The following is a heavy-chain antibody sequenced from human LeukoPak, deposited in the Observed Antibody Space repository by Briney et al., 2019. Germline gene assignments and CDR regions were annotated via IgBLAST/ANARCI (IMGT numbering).Heavy chain of an antibody. Sequence: GGSLRLSCAASGFTFSNYAMHWVRQAPGKGLEWVALISYDGSNKYYADSVKGRFTISRDNSKNTLYLQMNSLRPEDTAVYYCARALLPHGYSSSWTGVYYYYGMDVWGQGTTVTVSS. CDR1: GFTFSNYA. J-gene: IGHJ6*02. D-gene: IGHD6-13*01. CDR2: ISYDGSNK. CDR3: ARALLPHGYSSSWTGVYYYYGMDV. V-gene: IGHV3-30*04.